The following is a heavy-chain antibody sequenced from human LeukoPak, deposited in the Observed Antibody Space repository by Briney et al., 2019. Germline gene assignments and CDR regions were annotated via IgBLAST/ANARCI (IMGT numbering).Heavy chain of an antibody. CDR2: ISISGSKT. V-gene: IGHV3-23*01. CDR3: ARDTNWNSLDY. Sequence: GGSLRLSCAASEFDFSSHAMTWVRQAPGKGLEWVSAISISGSKTYYADSVKGRFTISRDNSKNTLYLQMNSLRAEDTAVYYCARDTNWNSLDYWGQGTLVTVSS. J-gene: IGHJ4*02. CDR1: EFDFSSHA. D-gene: IGHD1-7*01.